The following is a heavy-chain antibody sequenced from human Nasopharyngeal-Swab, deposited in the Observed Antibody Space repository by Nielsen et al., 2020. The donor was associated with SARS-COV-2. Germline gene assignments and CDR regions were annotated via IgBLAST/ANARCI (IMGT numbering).Heavy chain of an antibody. V-gene: IGHV3-74*01. CDR1: GFTFSNYW. J-gene: IGHJ6*02. D-gene: IGHD6-13*01. CDR2: IYSDGTSK. CDR3: VIAGAGNNGMDV. Sequence: GGSLRLSCAASGFTFSNYWMHWVRQAPGKGLVWVSRIYSDGTSKIYADSVKGRFTISRDNAKNSLYLQMNSLRGEDTAVYYCVIAGAGNNGMDVWGQGTTVTVSS.